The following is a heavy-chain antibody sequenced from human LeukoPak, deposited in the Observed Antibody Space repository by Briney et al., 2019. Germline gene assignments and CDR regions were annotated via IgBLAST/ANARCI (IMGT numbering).Heavy chain of an antibody. CDR1: GFTVSSNY. J-gene: IGHJ6*02. CDR2: IYSGGST. V-gene: IGHV3-53*01. Sequence: GGSLRLSCAASGFTVSSNYMSWVRQAPGKGLEWVSVIYSGGSTYYADSVKGRFTISRDNSKNTLYLQMNSLRAEDTAVYYCAKVSGGGLYYDGMDVWGQGTTVTVSS. CDR3: AKVSGGGLYYDGMDV. D-gene: IGHD1-14*01.